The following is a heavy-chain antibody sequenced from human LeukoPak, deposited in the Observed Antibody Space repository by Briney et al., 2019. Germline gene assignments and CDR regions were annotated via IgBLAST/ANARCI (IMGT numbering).Heavy chain of an antibody. J-gene: IGHJ3*02. CDR3: ARVYCSSTSCYFCAFDI. CDR2: INPSGGST. V-gene: IGHV1-46*01. Sequence: GSVKVSCKASGYTFTSYYMHWVRQAPGQGLEWMGIINPSGGSTSYAQKFQGRVTMTRDTSTSTVYMELSSLRSEDTAVYYCARVYCSSTSCYFCAFDIWGQGTMVTVSS. CDR1: GYTFTSYY. D-gene: IGHD2-2*01.